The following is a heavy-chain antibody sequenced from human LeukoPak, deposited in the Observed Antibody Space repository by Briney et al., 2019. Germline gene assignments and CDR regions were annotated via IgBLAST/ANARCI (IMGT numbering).Heavy chain of an antibody. V-gene: IGHV3-23*01. Sequence: PGGSLRPSCAASGFTFSSYAMSWVRQAPGKGLEWVSAISGSGGSTYYADSVKGRFTISRDNSKNTLYLQMNSLRAEDTAVYYCAKLYGDYAPRYYYYGMDVWGQGTTVTVSS. CDR2: ISGSGGST. D-gene: IGHD4-17*01. CDR1: GFTFSSYA. J-gene: IGHJ6*02. CDR3: AKLYGDYAPRYYYYGMDV.